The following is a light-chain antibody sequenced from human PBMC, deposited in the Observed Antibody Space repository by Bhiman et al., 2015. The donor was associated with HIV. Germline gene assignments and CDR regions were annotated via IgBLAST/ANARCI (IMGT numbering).Light chain of an antibody. J-gene: IGLJ1*01. Sequence: QSALTQPASVSGSPGQSITISCTGTTSDVGGYNYVSWYQQHPGKGPKLMIYDVSKRPSGVSNRFSGSKSGNTASLTISGLQAEDEADYYCSSFTTSSTYVFGTGTKVTVL. CDR2: DVS. V-gene: IGLV2-14*03. CDR3: SSFTTSSTYV. CDR1: TSDVGGYNY.